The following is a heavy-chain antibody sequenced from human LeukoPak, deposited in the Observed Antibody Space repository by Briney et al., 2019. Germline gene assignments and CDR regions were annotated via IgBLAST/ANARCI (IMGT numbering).Heavy chain of an antibody. CDR3: ARELFDFDY. Sequence: PGGSLRLSCAPSGFTFDNFAMTWVRQAPGKGLGWVSEITGSGGSTYYADSVKGRFTISRDNSKNTLYLQMNSLRAEDTAIYYCARELFDFDYWGQGTLVTVSS. CDR1: GFTFDNFA. V-gene: IGHV3-23*01. D-gene: IGHD3-10*01. J-gene: IGHJ4*02. CDR2: ITGSGGST.